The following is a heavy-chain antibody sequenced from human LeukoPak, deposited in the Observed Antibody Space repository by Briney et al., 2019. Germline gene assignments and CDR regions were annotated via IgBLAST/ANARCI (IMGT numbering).Heavy chain of an antibody. J-gene: IGHJ3*02. Sequence: SETLSLTCAVYGGSFSGYYWSWIRQPPGKGLEWIGSIYYSGSTYYNPSLKSRVTISVDTSKNQFSLKLSSVTAADTAVYYCARPRDYGDYTAYDIWGQGTMVTVSS. CDR3: ARPRDYGDYTAYDI. CDR1: GGSFSGYY. D-gene: IGHD4-17*01. V-gene: IGHV4-34*01. CDR2: IYYSGST.